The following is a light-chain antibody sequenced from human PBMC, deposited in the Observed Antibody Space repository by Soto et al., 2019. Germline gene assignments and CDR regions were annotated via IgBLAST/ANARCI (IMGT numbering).Light chain of an antibody. CDR1: SSNIGAGYD. J-gene: IGLJ1*01. V-gene: IGLV1-40*01. CDR2: GNS. Sequence: QSVLTQPPSVSGAPGQRVTISCTGSSSNIGAGYDVHWYQQLPGTAPKLLIYGNSNRPSGVPDRFSGSKSGTSASLAITGLQAEGEADYYCSSYTSSSTLVFGTGTKVTVL. CDR3: SSYTSSSTLV.